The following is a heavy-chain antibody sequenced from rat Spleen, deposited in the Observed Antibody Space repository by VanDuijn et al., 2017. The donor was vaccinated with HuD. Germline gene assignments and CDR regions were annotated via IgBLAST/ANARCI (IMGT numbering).Heavy chain of an antibody. CDR2: ISSEGANT. D-gene: IGHD5-1*01. CDR3: ARDRLGGDY. V-gene: IGHV5-58*01. Sequence: EVQLVETGGGLVQPGRSLKLSCVASGFTFSSYWMYWIRQAPGKGLEWVSSISSEGANTYYSDSVKGRFTISRDNSVNTVYLQVNSLRSEDTATYYCARDRLGGDYWGQGVMVTVSS. CDR1: GFTFSSYW. J-gene: IGHJ2*01.